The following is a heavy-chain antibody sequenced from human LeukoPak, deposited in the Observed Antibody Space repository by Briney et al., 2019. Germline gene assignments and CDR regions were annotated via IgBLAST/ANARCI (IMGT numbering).Heavy chain of an antibody. CDR3: ARGPSGYHNT. J-gene: IGHJ4*02. Sequence: GGSLRLSCAASGFTFSSYSMNWVRQAPGKGLEWVSAISGSGGSTYYADSVKGRFTISRDNSKNTLYLQMNSLRAEDTAVYYCARGPSGYHNTGGQGTLVTVSS. V-gene: IGHV3-23*01. CDR1: GFTFSSYS. CDR2: ISGSGGST. D-gene: IGHD5-12*01.